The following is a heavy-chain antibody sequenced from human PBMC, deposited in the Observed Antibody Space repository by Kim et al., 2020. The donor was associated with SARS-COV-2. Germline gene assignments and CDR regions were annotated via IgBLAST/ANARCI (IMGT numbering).Heavy chain of an antibody. J-gene: IGHJ6*02. D-gene: IGHD2-2*01. Sequence: ASVKVSCKASGYTFTSYYMHWVRQAPGQGLEWMGIINPSGGSTSYAQKFQGRVTMTRDTSTSTVYMELSSLRSEDTAVYYCARDSGGLYCSSTSCYPFGMDDWGQGTTVTVSS. CDR2: INPSGGST. CDR3: ARDSGGLYCSSTSCYPFGMDD. CDR1: GYTFTSYY. V-gene: IGHV1-46*01.